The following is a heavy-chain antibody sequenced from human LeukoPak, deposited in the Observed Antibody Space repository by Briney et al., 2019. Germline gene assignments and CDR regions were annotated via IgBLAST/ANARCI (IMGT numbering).Heavy chain of an antibody. CDR1: GSNFLNYW. V-gene: IGHV5-51*01. CDR3: ATPATRYSLTDY. Sequence: GESLQISCQGSGSNFLNYWIGWVRQLPGKGLEWMGIIYPGDSDTRYSPSFQGQVTISADKSISTAYLQWSSLKASDTAMYYCATPATRYSLTDYWGQGTLVTVSS. CDR2: IYPGDSDT. J-gene: IGHJ4*02. D-gene: IGHD3-9*01.